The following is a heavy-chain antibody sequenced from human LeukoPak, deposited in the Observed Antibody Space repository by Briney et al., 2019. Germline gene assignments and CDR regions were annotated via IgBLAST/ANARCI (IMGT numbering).Heavy chain of an antibody. D-gene: IGHD3-16*02. CDR2: ISYDESNK. CDR3: AKDLYYDYVWGSYRNVPMDH. J-gene: IGHJ4*02. Sequence: GGSLRLSCAASGFTFSSYGMHWVRQAPGKGLEWVAVISYDESNKYYADSVKGRFTISRDNSKNTLYLQMNSLRAEDTAVYYCAKDLYYDYVWGSYRNVPMDHWGQGTLVTVSS. V-gene: IGHV3-30*18. CDR1: GFTFSSYG.